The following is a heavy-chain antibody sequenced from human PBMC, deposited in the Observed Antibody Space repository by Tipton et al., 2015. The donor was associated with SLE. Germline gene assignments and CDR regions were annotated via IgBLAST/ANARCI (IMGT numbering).Heavy chain of an antibody. CDR2: ISYDGSNK. CDR3: AKTRYYYDSSGQYYFDY. CDR1: GFTFSSYG. D-gene: IGHD3-22*01. V-gene: IGHV3-30*18. Sequence: SLRLSCAASGFTFSSYGMHWVRQAPGKGLEWVAAISYDGSNKYYADSVKGRFTISRDNSKNTLYLQMNSLRAEDTAVYYCAKTRYYYDSSGQYYFDYWGQGTLVTVSS. J-gene: IGHJ4*02.